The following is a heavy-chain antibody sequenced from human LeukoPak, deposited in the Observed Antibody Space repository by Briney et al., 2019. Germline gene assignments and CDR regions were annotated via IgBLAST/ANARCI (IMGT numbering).Heavy chain of an antibody. J-gene: IGHJ4*02. Sequence: GGSLRLSCAASGFTFSDYYMSWLRQAPGKGLEWVSYISSSGSTIYYADSVKGRFTISRDNAKNTLYLQLNSLRAEDTAVYFCARGGSDTAMAHDYWGQGTLVTVSS. CDR3: ARGGSDTAMAHDY. CDR2: ISSSGSTI. V-gene: IGHV3-11*04. CDR1: GFTFSDYY. D-gene: IGHD5-18*01.